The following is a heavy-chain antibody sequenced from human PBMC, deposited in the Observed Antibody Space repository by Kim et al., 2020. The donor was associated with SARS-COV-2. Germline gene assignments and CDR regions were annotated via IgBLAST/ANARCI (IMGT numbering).Heavy chain of an antibody. D-gene: IGHD3-22*01. V-gene: IGHV3-30*02. J-gene: IGHJ4*02. Sequence: GRFTISRDNSKNTLYLQMNSLRAEDTAVYYCAKDRYYYDSSGYYSYYFDYWGQGTLVTVSS. CDR3: AKDRYYYDSSGYYSYYFDY.